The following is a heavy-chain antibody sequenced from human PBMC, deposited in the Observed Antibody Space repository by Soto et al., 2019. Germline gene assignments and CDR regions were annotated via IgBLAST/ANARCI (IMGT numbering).Heavy chain of an antibody. CDR2: ISSTSGHI. D-gene: IGHD3-22*01. CDR1: GFMFSGYA. CDR3: AKDDYDSSAVADY. J-gene: IGHJ4*02. V-gene: IGHV3-21*01. Sequence: VGSLRLSCAASGFMFSGYAMNWVRQAPGKGLEWVSFISSTSGHIYYADSVKGRFTISRDNSKNTLYLQMNSLRAEDTAVYYCAKDDYDSSAVADYWGRGTLVTVSS.